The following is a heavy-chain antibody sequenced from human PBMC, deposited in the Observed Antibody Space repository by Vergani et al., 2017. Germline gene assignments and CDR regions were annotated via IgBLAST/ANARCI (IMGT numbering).Heavy chain of an antibody. J-gene: IGHJ6*03. CDR2: IYYSGRT. Sequence: QLQLQESDPGLVKPSETLSLTYTVSGGSIRSTFYYWGWIRQPPGKGLEWIGTIYYSGRTYYNPSLKSRVTISVDTSKNQFSLKLNSVTAADTAVYYCARHKEQLVPGNYYYYY. D-gene: IGHD6-13*01. V-gene: IGHV4-39*01. CDR3: ARHKEQLVPGNYYYYY. CDR1: GGSIRSTFYY.